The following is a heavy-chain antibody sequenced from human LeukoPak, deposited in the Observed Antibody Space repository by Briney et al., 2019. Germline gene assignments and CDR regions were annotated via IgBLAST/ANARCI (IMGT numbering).Heavy chain of an antibody. CDR2: ISTNTGNP. Sequence: ASVTVSCKSSGYTFTSYAMNSVRQAPGQGLEGMGWISTNTGNPTYAQGFTGRFVFSLDTSVSTAYLQISSLKAEDTAVYYCARKSVAATPRDIVYQYSYMDVWGKGTTVTVSS. CDR1: GYTFTSYA. J-gene: IGHJ6*03. D-gene: IGHD2-15*01. CDR3: ARKSVAATPRDIVYQYSYMDV. V-gene: IGHV7-4-1*02.